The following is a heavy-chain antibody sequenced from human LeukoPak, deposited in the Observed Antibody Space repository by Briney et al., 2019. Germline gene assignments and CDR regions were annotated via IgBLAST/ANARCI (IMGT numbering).Heavy chain of an antibody. J-gene: IGHJ4*02. CDR3: ARVPDITARPCDS. CDR2: ISHTGVA. V-gene: IGHV4-34*01. Sequence: SETLSLTCAVYGGSFSGYYWTMIRQTPGKGLEWVGEISHTGVAGYNPSLKSRVTISVDSSKKQFSLGMTSVTAADTGVYYCARVPDITARPCDSWGPGTLVTVSS. CDR1: GGSFSGYY. D-gene: IGHD1-1*01.